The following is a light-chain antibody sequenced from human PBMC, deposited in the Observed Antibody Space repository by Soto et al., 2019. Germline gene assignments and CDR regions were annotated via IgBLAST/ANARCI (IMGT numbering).Light chain of an antibody. V-gene: IGLV1-47*01. CDR3: AAWDDSLSGML. J-gene: IGLJ2*01. CDR2: RND. CDR1: SSNIGTNY. Sequence: QAVVTQPPSASGTPGQRVTISCSGSSSNIGTNYVYWYQQLPGTAPKLLIYRNDLRPAGVPDRFSGSKSGTSASLAISGLRSEDEAGYYCAAWDDSLSGMLFGGGTKVTVL.